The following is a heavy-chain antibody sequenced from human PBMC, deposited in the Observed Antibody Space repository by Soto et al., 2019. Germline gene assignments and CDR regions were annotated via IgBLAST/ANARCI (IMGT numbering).Heavy chain of an antibody. Sequence: QVQLVESGGGVVQTGASLRLSCSASGFTFTSFAIHWVRQAPGKGLEWVAVISENGVNKYSAESVRGRFVISTDNSKNTVELEMNCLRPEDTAIYFCARRLTKTVSALGYWGQGTLVTVSS. CDR2: ISENGVNK. D-gene: IGHD1-20*01. CDR3: ARRLTKTVSALGY. V-gene: IGHV3-30*09. J-gene: IGHJ4*02. CDR1: GFTFTSFA.